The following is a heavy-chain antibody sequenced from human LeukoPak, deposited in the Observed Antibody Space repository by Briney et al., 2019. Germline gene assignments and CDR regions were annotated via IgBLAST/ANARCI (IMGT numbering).Heavy chain of an antibody. CDR3: VSRYSSSSGNY. V-gene: IGHV3-7*01. CDR1: GFTFSTYW. Sequence: PGGSLRLSCATSGFTFSTYWMNWVRQAPGKGLEWVANIKPDGSDKYYVDSVKGRFTISRDNAKSSLYLQMNSLRAEDTAVYYCVSRYSSSSGNYWGQGILVTVSS. CDR2: IKPDGSDK. D-gene: IGHD6-6*01. J-gene: IGHJ4*02.